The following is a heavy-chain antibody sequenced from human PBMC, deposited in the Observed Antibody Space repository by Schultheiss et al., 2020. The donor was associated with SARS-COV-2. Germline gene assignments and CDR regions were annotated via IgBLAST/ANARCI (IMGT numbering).Heavy chain of an antibody. D-gene: IGHD3-10*01. Sequence: GGSLRLSCAASGFTVSSNYMSWVRQAPGKGLEWVAVISYDGSNKYYADSVKGRFTISRDNSKNTLYLQMNSLRAEDTAVYYCAKDRVRGVIDYWGQGTLVTVSS. CDR1: GFTVSSNY. CDR3: AKDRVRGVIDY. J-gene: IGHJ4*02. V-gene: IGHV3-30*07. CDR2: ISYDGSNK.